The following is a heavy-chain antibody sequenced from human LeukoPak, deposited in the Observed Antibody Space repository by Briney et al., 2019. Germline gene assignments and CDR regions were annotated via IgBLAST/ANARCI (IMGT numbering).Heavy chain of an antibody. CDR1: GFNFHTYV. CDR2: ITDSGGNT. Sequence: GGSLRLSCAASGFNFHTYVMSWVRQAPGKGLEWVAGITDSGGNTYYADSVKGRFTISRDNSKNTLYLEMNSLRAEDTAVYYCAKPGCSSGGGRHYFDAWGQGTLVTVSS. V-gene: IGHV3-23*01. D-gene: IGHD2-8*02. J-gene: IGHJ4*02. CDR3: AKPGCSSGGGRHYFDA.